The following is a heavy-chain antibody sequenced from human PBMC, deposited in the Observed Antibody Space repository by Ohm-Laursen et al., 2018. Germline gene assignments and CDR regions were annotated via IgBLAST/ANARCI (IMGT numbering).Heavy chain of an antibody. CDR2: VYADGST. CDR1: GFTFSSYA. J-gene: IGHJ4*02. CDR3: ARGPSTGGEGFLDY. V-gene: IGHV3-66*01. D-gene: IGHD3-16*01. Sequence: GSLRLSCTASGFTFSSYAMSWVRQAPGKGLEWASVVYADGSTYYADSVKGRFIISRDYSKNTLHLHMNSLRVEDTAVYYCARGPSTGGEGFLDYWGQGTLVTVSS.